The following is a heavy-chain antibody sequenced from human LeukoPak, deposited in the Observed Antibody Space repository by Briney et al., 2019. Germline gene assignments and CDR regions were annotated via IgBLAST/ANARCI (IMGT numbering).Heavy chain of an antibody. Sequence: SETLSLTCTVSGGSISSNYWSWIRQPPGKGLEWIGHLYYSGSTNYNPSLKSRVTISVDTSKNQFSLKVSSVTAADTAVYYCASRSSISSGYQDALYYFDSWGQGTLVTVSS. CDR2: LYYSGST. CDR1: GGSISSNY. J-gene: IGHJ4*02. V-gene: IGHV4-59*01. D-gene: IGHD3-3*01. CDR3: ASRSSISSGYQDALYYFDS.